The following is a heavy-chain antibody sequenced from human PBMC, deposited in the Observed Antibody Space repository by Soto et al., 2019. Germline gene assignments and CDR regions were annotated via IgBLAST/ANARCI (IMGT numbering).Heavy chain of an antibody. Sequence: SETLSLTCTVSGGSISSGGYYWSWIRQHPGKGLEWIGYIYYSGSTYYNPSPKSRVTISVDTSKNQFSLKLSSVTAADTAVYYCARDLGTPPKGYCSGGSCYGGDYYYYGMDVWGQGTTVTVSS. J-gene: IGHJ6*02. CDR1: GGSISSGGYY. V-gene: IGHV4-31*03. CDR3: ARDLGTPPKGYCSGGSCYGGDYYYYGMDV. D-gene: IGHD2-15*01. CDR2: IYYSGST.